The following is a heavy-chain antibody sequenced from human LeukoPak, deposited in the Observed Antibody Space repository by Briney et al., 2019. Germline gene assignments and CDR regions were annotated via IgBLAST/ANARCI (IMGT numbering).Heavy chain of an antibody. D-gene: IGHD6-19*01. CDR1: GGSISSSSYF. J-gene: IGHJ5*02. Sequence: SETLSLTCTVSGGSISSSSYFWGWIRQPPGRGLEWIGSIYYTGSTYHNPSLKSRVTISVDTSKNQFFLKLSSVTAADTAVYYCVTMFYSSGRCQWFGPWGQGTLVTVSS. CDR2: IYYTGST. V-gene: IGHV4-39*01. CDR3: VTMFYSSGRCQWFGP.